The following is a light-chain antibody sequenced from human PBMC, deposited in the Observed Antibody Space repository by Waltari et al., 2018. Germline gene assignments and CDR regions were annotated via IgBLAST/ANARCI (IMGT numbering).Light chain of an antibody. Sequence: QSPSVGDRVPITCRASQTIINYLNWYQQKPGKAPKLLIYAASSLQSGVPSRFSGSGSGTDFSLTISSLQPEDFATYYCQQSFSSPWVTFGGGTKVEIE. CDR2: AAS. V-gene: IGKV1-39*01. J-gene: IGKJ4*01. CDR1: QTIINY. CDR3: QQSFSSPWVT.